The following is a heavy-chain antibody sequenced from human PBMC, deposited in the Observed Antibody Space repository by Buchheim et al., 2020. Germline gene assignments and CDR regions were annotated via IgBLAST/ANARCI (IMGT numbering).Heavy chain of an antibody. CDR1: GFTFSSYW. D-gene: IGHD3-22*01. J-gene: IGHJ1*01. CDR2: INSDGSST. Sequence: EVQLVESGGGLVQPGGSLRLSCAASGFTFSSYWMHWVRQAPGKGLVWVSRINSDGSSTSYADSVKGRFTISGANAKNTLYLQMNSLRAEDTAVYYCARGVGRSYYYDSYFQHWGQGTL. V-gene: IGHV3-74*01. CDR3: ARGVGRSYYYDSYFQH.